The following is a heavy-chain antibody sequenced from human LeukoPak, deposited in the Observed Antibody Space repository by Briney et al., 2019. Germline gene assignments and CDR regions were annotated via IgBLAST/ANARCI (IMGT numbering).Heavy chain of an antibody. D-gene: IGHD5-12*01. J-gene: IGHJ4*02. CDR2: IIPIRGIA. V-gene: IGHV1-69*04. Sequence: ASVRVSCKASGGTFSSYAISRVRQAPGQGLEWMGRIIPIRGIANYAQKFQGRVTITADKSTSTAYMELSSLRSEDTAVYYCARDARWLQTSHFDYWGQGTLVTVSS. CDR1: GGTFSSYA. CDR3: ARDARWLQTSHFDY.